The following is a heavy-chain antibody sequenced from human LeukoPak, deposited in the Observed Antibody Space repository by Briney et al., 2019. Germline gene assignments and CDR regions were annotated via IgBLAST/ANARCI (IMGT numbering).Heavy chain of an antibody. CDR2: INPNSGGT. Sequence: ASVKVSCKASGYTFTGYYMHWVRQAPGQGLEWMGRINPNSGGTNYAQKFQGGVTMTRDTSISTAYMELSRLRSDDTAVYYCARDKDGYNNWFDPWGQGTLVTVSS. J-gene: IGHJ5*02. D-gene: IGHD5-24*01. V-gene: IGHV1-2*06. CDR1: GYTFTGYY. CDR3: ARDKDGYNNWFDP.